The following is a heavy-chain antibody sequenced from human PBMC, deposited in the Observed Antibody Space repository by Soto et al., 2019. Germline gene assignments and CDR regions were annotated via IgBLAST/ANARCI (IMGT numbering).Heavy chain of an antibody. J-gene: IGHJ3*02. Sequence: GGSLRLSCAASGFTFSSYGMHWVRQAPGKGLEWVAVISYDGSNKYYADSVKGRFTISRDNAKNTLYLQMNSLRAEDTAVYYCARGYCSSTSCYVQRITFDIWGQGTMVTVSS. CDR2: ISYDGSNK. V-gene: IGHV3-30*03. CDR1: GFTFSSYG. CDR3: ARGYCSSTSCYVQRITFDI. D-gene: IGHD2-2*01.